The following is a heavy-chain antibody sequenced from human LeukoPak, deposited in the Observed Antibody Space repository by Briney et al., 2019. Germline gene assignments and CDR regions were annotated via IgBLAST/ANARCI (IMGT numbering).Heavy chain of an antibody. CDR1: GFTVSNNY. V-gene: IGHV3-53*01. CDR2: IYSGGST. J-gene: IGHJ4*02. D-gene: IGHD5-18*01. Sequence: PGGSLRLSCAASGFTVSNNYMSWVRQAPGKGLECVSLIYSGGSTYYADSVKGRFTISRDNSMNTLYLQMNSLRAEDTAMYYCARGLRGYKYGSDYWGQGTLVTVSS. CDR3: ARGLRGYKYGSDY.